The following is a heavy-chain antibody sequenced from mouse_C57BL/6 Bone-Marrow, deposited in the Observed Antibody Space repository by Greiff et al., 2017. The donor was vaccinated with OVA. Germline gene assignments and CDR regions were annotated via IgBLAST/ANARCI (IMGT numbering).Heavy chain of an antibody. CDR2: IYPGGGYT. CDR3: ARGYYGSSYAMDY. Sequence: QVQLKQSGAELLRPGTSVKLSCKASGYTFTNYWIGWAKQRPGHGLEWIGDIYPGGGYTNYNEKFKGKATLTADKSSSTAYMQFSSLTSEDAAIYYCARGYYGSSYAMDYWGQGTSVTVSS. CDR1: GYTFTNYW. J-gene: IGHJ4*01. D-gene: IGHD1-1*01. V-gene: IGHV1-63*01.